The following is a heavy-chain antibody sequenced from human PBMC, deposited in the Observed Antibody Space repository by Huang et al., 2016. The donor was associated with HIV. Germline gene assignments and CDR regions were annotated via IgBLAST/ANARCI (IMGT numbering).Heavy chain of an antibody. CDR1: GFTFSDYY. Sequence: QVQLVESGGGLVKPGGSLRLSCAASGFTFSDYYMSWIRQAPGKGMEWGSYSSSSGSTIYDADSVKGRFTISRDNAKNSLYLQMNSLRAEDTAVYYCARHMIVVLRDAFDIWGQGTMVTVSS. D-gene: IGHD3-22*01. J-gene: IGHJ3*02. CDR2: SSSSGSTI. CDR3: ARHMIVVLRDAFDI. V-gene: IGHV3-11*01.